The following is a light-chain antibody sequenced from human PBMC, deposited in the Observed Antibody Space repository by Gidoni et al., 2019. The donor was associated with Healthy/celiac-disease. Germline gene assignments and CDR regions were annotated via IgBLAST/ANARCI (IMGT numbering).Light chain of an antibody. CDR3: QSADSSGRVV. CDR1: ALPKQY. J-gene: IGLJ2*01. V-gene: IGLV3-25*03. CDR2: KDS. Sequence: SYELTHPPPVSVSPGQTARITCSGDALPKQYAYWYQQKPGQAPVLVIYKDSERPSGIPERFSGSSSGTTVTLTISGVQAEDEADYYCQSADSSGRVVFGGGTKLTVL.